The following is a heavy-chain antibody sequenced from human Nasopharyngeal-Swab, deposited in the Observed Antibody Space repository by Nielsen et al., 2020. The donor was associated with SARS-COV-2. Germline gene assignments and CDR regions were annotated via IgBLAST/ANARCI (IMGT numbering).Heavy chain of an antibody. V-gene: IGHV1-69*13. CDR3: ARVRPGEVWLYFFDY. Sequence: VKVSCKASGYTFTSYDINWVRQAPGQGLEWMGGIIPIFGSANYAQKFQGRVTITADESTSTAYMELSSLRSEDTAVYYCARVRPGEVWLYFFDYWGQGTLVTVSS. CDR1: GYTFTSYD. J-gene: IGHJ4*02. CDR2: IIPIFGSA. D-gene: IGHD3-16*01.